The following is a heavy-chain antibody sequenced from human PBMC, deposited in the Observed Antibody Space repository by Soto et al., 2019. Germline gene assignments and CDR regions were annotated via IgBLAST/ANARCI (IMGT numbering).Heavy chain of an antibody. CDR1: GYTFTSYY. D-gene: IGHD2-21*02. J-gene: IGHJ4*02. CDR3: ARGPPIVVVTAIHIDFDY. V-gene: IGHV1-46*01. CDR2: INPSGGST. Sequence: ASVKVSCKASGYTFTSYYMHWVRQAPGQGLEWMGIINPSGGSTSYAQKFQGRVTMTRDTSTSTVYMELSSLRSEDTAVYYCARGPPIVVVTAIHIDFDYWGQGTLVNVSS.